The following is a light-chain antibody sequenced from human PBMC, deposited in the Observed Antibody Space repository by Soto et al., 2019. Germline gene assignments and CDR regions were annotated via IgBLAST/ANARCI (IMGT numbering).Light chain of an antibody. CDR2: SNN. CDR3: AAWDDSLNGPV. J-gene: IGLJ3*02. Sequence: QSVLTQPPSASGTPGQRVTISCSGSSSNIGSNTVNWYQQLPGTAPKLLIYSNNQRPSGVPDRFSGSKSGNSASLAISGRQSEDEADYYCAAWDDSLNGPVFGGGTKLTVL. CDR1: SSNIGSNT. V-gene: IGLV1-44*01.